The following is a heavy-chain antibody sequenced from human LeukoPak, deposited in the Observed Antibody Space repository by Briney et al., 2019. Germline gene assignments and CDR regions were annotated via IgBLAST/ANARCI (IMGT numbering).Heavy chain of an antibody. J-gene: IGHJ4*02. CDR3: ARAYDSSGYCFDA. D-gene: IGHD3-22*01. CDR1: GGSSSGYY. V-gene: IGHV4-34*01. CDR2: INLSGST. Sequence: PSETLSLTCAVYGGSSSGYYWSWIRQPPGKGLEWIGEINLSGSTKYNPALKSRVTISVDTSKNQFSLKLSSVTAADTAVYYCARAYDSSGYCFDAWGQGTLVTASS.